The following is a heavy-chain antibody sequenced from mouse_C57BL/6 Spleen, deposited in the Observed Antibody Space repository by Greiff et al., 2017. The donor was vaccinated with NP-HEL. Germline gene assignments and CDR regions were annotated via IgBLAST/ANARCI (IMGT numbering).Heavy chain of an antibody. CDR1: GYTFTDYN. CDR3: TRKLKGYGSSPFAY. V-gene: IGHV1-18*01. Sequence: EVQLQQSGPELVKPGASVKIPCTASGYTFTDYNMDWVKQSHGKSLEWIGDINPNNGGTIYNQKFKGKATLTVDKSSSTAYMELRSLTSEDTAVYYCTRKLKGYGSSPFAYWGQGTLVTVSA. CDR2: INPNNGGT. J-gene: IGHJ3*01. D-gene: IGHD1-1*01.